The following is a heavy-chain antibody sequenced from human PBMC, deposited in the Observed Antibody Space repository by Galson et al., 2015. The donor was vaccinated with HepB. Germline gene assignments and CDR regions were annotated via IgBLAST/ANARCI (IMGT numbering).Heavy chain of an antibody. CDR3: AREGSGSSRMYYFDY. CDR1: GFTFSSYA. Sequence: SLRLSCAASGFTFSSYAMHWVRQAPGKGLEWVAVISYDGSNKYYADSVKGRFTISRDNSKNTLYLQMNSLRAEDTAVYYCAREGSGSSRMYYFDYWGQGTLVTVSS. CDR2: ISYDGSNK. J-gene: IGHJ4*02. V-gene: IGHV3-30*04. D-gene: IGHD6-13*01.